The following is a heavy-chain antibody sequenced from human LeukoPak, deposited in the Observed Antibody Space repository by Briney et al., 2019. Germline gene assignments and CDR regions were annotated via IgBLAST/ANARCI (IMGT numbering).Heavy chain of an antibody. CDR3: ARRATSGPPYYLDY. D-gene: IGHD1-26*01. V-gene: IGHV4-59*08. Sequence: SETRSFTSTFSRFSISSYYWSWIRQRPGKGLDLILDIHYSGSINHNPSLKSRVTMSVDTSKNHFSLRLRSVTAADTAIYYCARRATSGPPYYLDYWGQGILVTVSS. CDR2: IHYSGSI. CDR1: RFSISSYY. J-gene: IGHJ4*02.